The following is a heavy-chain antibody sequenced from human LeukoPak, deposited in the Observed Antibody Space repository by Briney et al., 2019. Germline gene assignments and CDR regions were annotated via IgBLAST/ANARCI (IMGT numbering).Heavy chain of an antibody. D-gene: IGHD2-15*01. V-gene: IGHV4-34*01. CDR2: IKHDGST. Sequence: SETLSLTRAVYGASFTGYYWSWIRQPPGKGLEWIGEIKHDGSTNYNPSLKSRVTMSLDTSKNQFFLNLNSLTAADTAVYYCARGYCSGGNCYDYWGQGTLVTVSS. CDR1: GASFTGYY. J-gene: IGHJ4*02. CDR3: ARGYCSGGNCYDY.